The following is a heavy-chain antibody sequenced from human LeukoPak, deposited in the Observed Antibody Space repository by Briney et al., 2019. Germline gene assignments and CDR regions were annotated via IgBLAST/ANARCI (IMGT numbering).Heavy chain of an antibody. V-gene: IGHV3-30*04. CDR2: ISYDGVHK. D-gene: IGHD5-24*01. CDR3: ARDEFDGYNLGPSIY. Sequence: PGRSLRLSCAASGFTFRNYAMHWVRQTPDKGLEWVAVISYDGVHKNYADSVKGRFTTSRDDPKNTLYLQMNSLRTEDTGLYYCARDEFDGYNLGPSIYWGQGTLVTVSS. J-gene: IGHJ4*02. CDR1: GFTFRNYA.